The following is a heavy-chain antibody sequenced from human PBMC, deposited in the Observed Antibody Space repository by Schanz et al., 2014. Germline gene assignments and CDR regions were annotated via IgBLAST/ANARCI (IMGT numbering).Heavy chain of an antibody. CDR2: INPNTGHP. Sequence: QVQLVQSGAEVKKPGASVKVSCTASGYTFTNQAMNWLRQAPGQGLEWMGWINPNTGHPTYAQGFTGRFVFSLNTSVSTAYLQISSLTAADTAVYFCARGTSASLDWGQGTLVTVSS. CDR1: GYTFTNQA. V-gene: IGHV7-4-1*02. J-gene: IGHJ4*02. D-gene: IGHD2-2*01. CDR3: ARGTSASLD.